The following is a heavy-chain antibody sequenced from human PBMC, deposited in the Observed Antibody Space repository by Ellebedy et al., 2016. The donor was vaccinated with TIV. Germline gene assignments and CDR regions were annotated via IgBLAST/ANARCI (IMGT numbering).Heavy chain of an antibody. CDR1: GFTFSNSN. J-gene: IGHJ2*01. Sequence: GGSLRLSCEASGFTFSNSNLNWVRQAPGKGLEWVSYISTGSRNIYYADSVKGRFTISRDNAKNSLYLHMNSLSDEDTAVYYCARDGAYNYDTYWYFDLWGRGTLVTVSS. V-gene: IGHV3-48*02. CDR2: ISTGSRNI. D-gene: IGHD5-18*01. CDR3: ARDGAYNYDTYWYFDL.